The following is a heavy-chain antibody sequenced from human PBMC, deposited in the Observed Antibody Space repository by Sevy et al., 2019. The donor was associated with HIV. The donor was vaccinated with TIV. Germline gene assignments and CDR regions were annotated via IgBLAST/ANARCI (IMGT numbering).Heavy chain of an antibody. D-gene: IGHD3-9*01. CDR1: GFTFSSYG. V-gene: IGHV3-33*01. Sequence: GGSLRLSCAASGFTFSSYGMHWVRQAPGKGLEWVAVIWYDGSNKYYADSVKGRFTISRDNSKNTLYLQMNSLRAEDTAVYYCARDLSLRYFDPLGYWGQGTLVTVSS. CDR3: ARDLSLRYFDPLGY. J-gene: IGHJ4*02. CDR2: IWYDGSNK.